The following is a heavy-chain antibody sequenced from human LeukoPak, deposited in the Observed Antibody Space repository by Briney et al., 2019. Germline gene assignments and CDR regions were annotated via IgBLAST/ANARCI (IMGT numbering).Heavy chain of an antibody. V-gene: IGHV5-51*01. Sequence: GESLKISCKGSGYTFSSYWIGWVRQMPGKGLEWMGIIYPGDSDARYSPSLQGQVTISVDTSIGTAYLQWSSLKASDTAIYYCARQNDFRLDYWGQGTLVTVSS. D-gene: IGHD3-3*01. CDR1: GYTFSSYW. CDR3: ARQNDFRLDY. J-gene: IGHJ4*02. CDR2: IYPGDSDA.